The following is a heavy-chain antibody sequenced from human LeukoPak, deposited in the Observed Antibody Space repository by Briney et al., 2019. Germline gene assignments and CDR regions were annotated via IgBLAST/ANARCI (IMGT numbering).Heavy chain of an antibody. D-gene: IGHD3-22*01. CDR2: ISGSGGST. Sequence: TGGSLRLSCAASGFTFSSYGMSWVRQAPGKGLEWVSAISGSGGSTYYADSVKGRFTISRDNSKNTLYLQMNSLRAEDTAVYYCAIRTDSSGGIDYWGQGTLVTVSS. CDR1: GFTFSSYG. CDR3: AIRTDSSGGIDY. J-gene: IGHJ4*02. V-gene: IGHV3-23*01.